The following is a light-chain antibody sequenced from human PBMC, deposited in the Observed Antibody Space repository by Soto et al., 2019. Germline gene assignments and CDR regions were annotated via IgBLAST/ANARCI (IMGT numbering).Light chain of an antibody. CDR1: NIGTKR. Sequence: SYELTQPPSVSVAPGKTARITCGGNNIGTKRVHWYQQTPGQAPVLVIYYDTDRPSGIPERFSGSNSGNTATLTISRVEAGDEADYYCQVWDSSSDHVVFGGGTKLTVL. J-gene: IGLJ2*01. CDR3: QVWDSSSDHVV. CDR2: YDT. V-gene: IGLV3-21*04.